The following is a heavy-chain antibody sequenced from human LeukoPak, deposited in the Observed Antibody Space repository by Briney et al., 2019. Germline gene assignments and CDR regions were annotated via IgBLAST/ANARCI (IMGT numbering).Heavy chain of an antibody. V-gene: IGHV4-59*01. Sequence: SETLSLTCTVSGDSINSYYWNWIRQPPGKGLEWIGYIYYSGRTDYNPPLKSRVTISVDTSKHQFSMKLKSVTAADTAVYFCARGRWLPNAFDIWGQGTMVTVFS. J-gene: IGHJ3*02. CDR2: IYYSGRT. CDR3: ARGRWLPNAFDI. CDR1: GDSINSYY. D-gene: IGHD5-24*01.